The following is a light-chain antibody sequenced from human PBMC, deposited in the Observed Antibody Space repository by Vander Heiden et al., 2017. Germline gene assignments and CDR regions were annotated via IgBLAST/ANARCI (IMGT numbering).Light chain of an antibody. Sequence: SSDLTQDPAVSVALGETVTSTCQGDSLRTYHVSWYRQKPGQAPELLIYGQETRASGISDRFSGSSSGNTASLTISATQAEDEADYYCNARDNTGNHGVFGGGTKLTVL. J-gene: IGLJ3*02. CDR3: NARDNTGNHGV. CDR1: SLRTYH. CDR2: GQE. V-gene: IGLV3-19*01.